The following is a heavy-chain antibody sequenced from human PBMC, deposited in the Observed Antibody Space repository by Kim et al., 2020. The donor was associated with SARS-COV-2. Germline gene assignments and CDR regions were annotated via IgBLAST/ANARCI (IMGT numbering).Heavy chain of an antibody. V-gene: IGHV3-66*01. J-gene: IGHJ2*01. D-gene: IGHD2-15*01. CDR2: IYRGNST. Sequence: GGSLRLSCAASGFSVSDVYMAWVRQAPGVGLEWVSVIYRGNSTYYADSVKGRFTISRDKSKNSVFLQMDGLRAEDTAVYYCARDPAFINRWHGYFDLWGRGALVTVSS. CDR3: ARDPAFINRWHGYFDL. CDR1: GFSVSDVY.